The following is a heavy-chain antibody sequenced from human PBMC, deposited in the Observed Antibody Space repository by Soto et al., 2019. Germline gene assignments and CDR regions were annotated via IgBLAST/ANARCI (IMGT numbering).Heavy chain of an antibody. V-gene: IGHV3-23*01. CDR2: ISGSGGST. D-gene: IGHD4-4*01. CDR3: AKDPWGGLQFPTYFDY. Sequence: GGSLRLSCAASGFTFSSYAMSWVRQAPGKGLEWVSAISGSGGSTYYADSVKGRFTISRDNSKNTLYLQMNSLRAEDTAVYYCAKDPWGGLQFPTYFDYWGQGTLVTVSS. CDR1: GFTFSSYA. J-gene: IGHJ4*02.